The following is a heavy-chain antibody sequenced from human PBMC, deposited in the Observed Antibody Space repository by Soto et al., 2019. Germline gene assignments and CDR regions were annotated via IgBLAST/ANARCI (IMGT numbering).Heavy chain of an antibody. J-gene: IGHJ6*04. Sequence: PVESLKISCKGSGYSFSNNWIGWVRQIPGKGLEWMGIICPRDSDTRYTPSFQGQVTFSADRSISTAYLQWTSLKASDTAIYYCARLSGYARNYYYGRDVWGNGNTVSVSA. D-gene: IGHD5-12*01. CDR1: GYSFSNNW. CDR2: ICPRDSDT. V-gene: IGHV5-51*01. CDR3: ARLSGYARNYYYGRDV.